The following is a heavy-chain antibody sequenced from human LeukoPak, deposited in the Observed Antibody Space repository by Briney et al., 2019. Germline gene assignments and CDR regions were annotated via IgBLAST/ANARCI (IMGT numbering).Heavy chain of an antibody. CDR1: GFTFSTYW. D-gene: IGHD4-17*01. V-gene: IGHV3-74*01. Sequence: PGGSLSLSCAASGFTFSTYWMHWVRHPPGKGLVWVSRINVDGTSTSTSYADSVKCRFTISRDNAKNTLYLYMNTLRAEDTAVYYCARDSDYGAPDYWGQGTLVTVSS. CDR2: INVDGTSTST. CDR3: ARDSDYGAPDY. J-gene: IGHJ4*02.